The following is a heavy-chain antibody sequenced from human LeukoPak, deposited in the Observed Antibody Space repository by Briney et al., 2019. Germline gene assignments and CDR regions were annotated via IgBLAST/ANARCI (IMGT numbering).Heavy chain of an antibody. CDR1: GYTFTGYY. J-gene: IGHJ4*02. Sequence: ASVKVSCKASGYTFTGYYMHWVRQAPGQGLEWMGWINPNSGGTNYAQKFQGRVTMTRDTSISTAYMELSRLRSDDTAVYYCARDPITIFGAVIARFDYWGQGTLVTVSS. CDR2: INPNSGGT. CDR3: ARDPITIFGAVIARFDY. D-gene: IGHD3-3*01. V-gene: IGHV1-2*02.